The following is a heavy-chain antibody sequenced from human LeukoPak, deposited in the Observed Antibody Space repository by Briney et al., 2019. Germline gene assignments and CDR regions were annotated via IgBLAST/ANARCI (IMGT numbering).Heavy chain of an antibody. D-gene: IGHD3-22*01. V-gene: IGHV4-38-2*02. CDR2: IYHSGTT. CDR3: ARRVNYDSSVSWFDP. CDR1: GYSISSGYF. Sequence: PSETLSLTCTVSGYSISSGYFWAWIRQPPGKGLEWIGNIYHSGTTYYNPSLKSRVTISVDTSKNQFSLKSSSVTAADTAVYYCARRVNYDSSVSWFDPWGQGTLVTVSS. J-gene: IGHJ5*02.